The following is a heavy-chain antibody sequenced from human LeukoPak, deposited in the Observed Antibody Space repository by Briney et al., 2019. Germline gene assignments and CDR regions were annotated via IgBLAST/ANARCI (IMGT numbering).Heavy chain of an antibody. CDR1: GYTFTSYG. CDR2: ISAYNGNT. V-gene: IGHV1-18*01. D-gene: IGHD6-19*01. Sequence: GASVKVSCKASGYTFTSYGISWVRQAPGQGLEWMGWISAYNGNTNYAQKLQGRVTMTTDTSTSTAYMEPRSLRSDDTAVYYCARAAGYSSGWYGGWFDPWGQGALVTVSS. CDR3: ARAAGYSSGWYGGWFDP. J-gene: IGHJ5*02.